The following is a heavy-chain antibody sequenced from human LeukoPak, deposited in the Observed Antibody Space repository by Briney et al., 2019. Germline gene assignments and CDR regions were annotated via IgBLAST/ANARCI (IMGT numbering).Heavy chain of an antibody. CDR2: FDPEDGET. J-gene: IGHJ4*02. CDR1: GYTLTELS. CDR3: ATDSYYYGSGSYYNPVY. Sequence: GASVKVSCKVSGYTLTELSMHWVRQAPGKGLEWMGGFDPEDGETIYAQKFQGRVTMTEDTSTDTAYMELSSLRPEDTAVYYCATDSYYYGSGSYYNPVYWGQGTLVTVSS. D-gene: IGHD3-10*01. V-gene: IGHV1-24*01.